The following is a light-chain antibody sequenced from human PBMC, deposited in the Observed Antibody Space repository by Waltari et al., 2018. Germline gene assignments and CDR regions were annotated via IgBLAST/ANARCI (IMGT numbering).Light chain of an antibody. J-gene: IGKJ4*01. CDR3: QQGSILPLT. V-gene: IGKV3-11*01. CDR1: ESDFNY. Sequence: EIVLTQSPVTLSLAAGERATLSCRARESDFNYLAWYQQKPGQSPRLLIYDTSKRATGIPARFSGSGYGTDFTLTINNLEAEDFALYYCQQGSILPLTFGGGTKVEIK. CDR2: DTS.